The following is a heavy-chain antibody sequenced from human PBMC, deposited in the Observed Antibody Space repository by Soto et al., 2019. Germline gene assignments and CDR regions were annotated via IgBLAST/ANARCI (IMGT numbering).Heavy chain of an antibody. Sequence: GESLRISCQCSGYTFSNFWIAWVRQLPGKGLEYMGIIYPGDSETRYSPSFHGKVTISADRSIGTAYLQWSSLEASDSAFYFCARSPRSSPYFDYWGQGALVTVSS. CDR3: ARSPRSSPYFDY. D-gene: IGHD6-13*01. J-gene: IGHJ4*02. V-gene: IGHV5-51*01. CDR2: IYPGDSET. CDR1: GYTFSNFW.